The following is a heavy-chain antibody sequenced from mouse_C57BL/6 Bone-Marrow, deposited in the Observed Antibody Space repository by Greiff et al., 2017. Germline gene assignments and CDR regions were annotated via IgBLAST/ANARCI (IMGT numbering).Heavy chain of an antibody. Sequence: EVQLQQSGPELVKPGASVKIPCKASGYTFTDYNMDWVKQSHGKSLEWIGDINPNNGGTIYNQKFKGKATLTVDKSSSTAYMELRSLTSEDTAVYYCARGAFITTVRYFDVWGTGTTVTVSS. CDR3: ARGAFITTVRYFDV. D-gene: IGHD1-1*01. CDR1: GYTFTDYN. J-gene: IGHJ1*03. CDR2: INPNNGGT. V-gene: IGHV1-18*01.